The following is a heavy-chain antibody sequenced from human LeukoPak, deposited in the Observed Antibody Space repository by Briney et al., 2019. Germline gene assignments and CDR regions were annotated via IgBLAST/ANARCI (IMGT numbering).Heavy chain of an antibody. CDR3: AKDYCSSTSCYSIAYYLDY. D-gene: IGHD2-2*02. CDR2: ISWNSGSI. V-gene: IGHV3-9*01. Sequence: SLRLSCAASGFTFDDYAMHWVRQAPGKGLEWVSGISWNSGSIGYADSVKGRFTISRDNAKNSLYLQMNSLRAEDTALYYCAKDYCSSTSCYSIAYYLDYWGQGTLVAVSS. CDR1: GFTFDDYA. J-gene: IGHJ4*02.